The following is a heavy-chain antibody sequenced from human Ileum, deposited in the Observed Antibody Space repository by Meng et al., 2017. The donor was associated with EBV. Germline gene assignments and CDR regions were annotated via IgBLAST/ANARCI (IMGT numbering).Heavy chain of an antibody. CDR3: ARYGRCNGNSFYCFDP. V-gene: IGHV4-34*01. CDR2: IDQSGYT. D-gene: IGHD4-23*01. Sequence: VRLQQGRTGLFKPSETLSLTCAVYGGSFNDYYWTWLRQPPGKGLEWIGEIDQSGYTKFNPSLSSRATISRDTSNNQFSLRLNSVTAADTALYYCARYGRCNGNSFYCFDPWGQGTLVTVSS. J-gene: IGHJ5*02. CDR1: GGSFNDYY.